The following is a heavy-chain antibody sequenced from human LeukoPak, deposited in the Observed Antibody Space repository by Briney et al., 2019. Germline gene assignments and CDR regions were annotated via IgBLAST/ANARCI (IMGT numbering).Heavy chain of an antibody. J-gene: IGHJ3*02. Sequence: SETLSLTCTVSGGSISSYYWSWIRQPPGKGLEWIGYIYYSGSTNYNPSLKSRVTISADTSKNQFSLKLSSVTAADTAVYYCARVGYYDILTGYTHAFDIWGQGTMVTVSS. CDR2: IYYSGST. D-gene: IGHD3-9*01. CDR1: GGSISSYY. V-gene: IGHV4-59*01. CDR3: ARVGYYDILTGYTHAFDI.